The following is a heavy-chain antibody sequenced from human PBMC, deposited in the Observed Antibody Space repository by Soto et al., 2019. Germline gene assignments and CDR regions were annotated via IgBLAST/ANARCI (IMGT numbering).Heavy chain of an antibody. D-gene: IGHD6-19*01. V-gene: IGHV3-30-3*01. CDR1: GFTFSSYA. CDR2: ISYDGSNK. Sequence: GGSLRLSCAASGFTFSSYAMHWVRQAPGKGLEWVAVISYDGSNKYYADSVKGRFTISRDNSKNTLYLQMNSLRAEDTAVYYCARDLGAVAGDYYYYYYGMDVWGQGTTVTVSS. J-gene: IGHJ6*02. CDR3: ARDLGAVAGDYYYYYYGMDV.